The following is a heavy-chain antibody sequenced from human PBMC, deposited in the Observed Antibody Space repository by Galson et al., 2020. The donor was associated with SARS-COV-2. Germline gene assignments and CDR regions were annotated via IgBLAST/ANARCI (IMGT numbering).Heavy chain of an antibody. CDR3: GRTTTTVPLTSPYWYFYL. CDR1: GFSLSTSGMC. Sequence: SGPTLVKPTQTLTLTCTFSGFSLSTSGMCVTWIRQPPGRALEWLARIDWDDDKYYSTSLKTRLTISTDTSKTQVVLTMTDMNPVDTATYYCGRTTTTVPLTSPYWYFYLWGRVTLATVSS. D-gene: IGHD4-17*01. J-gene: IGHJ2*01. V-gene: IGHV2-70*11. CDR2: IDWDDDK.